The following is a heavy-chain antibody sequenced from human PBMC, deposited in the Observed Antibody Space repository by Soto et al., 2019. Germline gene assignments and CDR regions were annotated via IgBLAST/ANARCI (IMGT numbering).Heavy chain of an antibody. CDR2: IYSGGST. V-gene: IGHV3-66*01. CDR3: ARGRTNYDILTGSQGAFDI. J-gene: IGHJ3*02. CDR1: GFTVSSNY. D-gene: IGHD3-9*01. Sequence: PGGSLRLSCAASGFTVSSNYMSWVRQAPGKGLEWVSVIYSGGSTYYADSVKGRFTISGDNSKNTLYLQMNSLRAEDTAVYYCARGRTNYDILTGSQGAFDIWGQGTMVTVS.